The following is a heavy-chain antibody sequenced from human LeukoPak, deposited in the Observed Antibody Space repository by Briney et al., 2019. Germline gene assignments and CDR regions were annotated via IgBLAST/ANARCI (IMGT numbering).Heavy chain of an antibody. V-gene: IGHV4-59*01. CDR1: GGSISSYY. Sequence: SSETLSLTCTVSGGSISSYYWSWIRQPPGKGLEWIGYIYYSGTTNYNPSLKSRVTISVDTSKNQFSLKLSSVTAADTAVYYCARGVYIAAAQYGYWGQGTLVTVSS. D-gene: IGHD6-13*01. CDR3: ARGVYIAAAQYGY. CDR2: IYYSGTT. J-gene: IGHJ4*02.